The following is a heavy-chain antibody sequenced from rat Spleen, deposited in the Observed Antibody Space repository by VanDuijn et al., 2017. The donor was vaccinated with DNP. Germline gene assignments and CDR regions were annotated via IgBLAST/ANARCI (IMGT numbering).Heavy chain of an antibody. D-gene: IGHD1-12*01. Sequence: EVQLVESGGGLVQPGGSMKLSCVASGFTFTDFYMAWVRQAPKKGLEWVASVSHEGSSTYYEDSVKGRFTISRDNAKSTLYLQMNSLRSEDTAIYYCARHRTIMPYYYAMDAWGQGASVTVSS. CDR2: VSHEGSST. V-gene: IGHV5-22*01. CDR1: GFTFTDFY. CDR3: ARHRTIMPYYYAMDA. J-gene: IGHJ4*01.